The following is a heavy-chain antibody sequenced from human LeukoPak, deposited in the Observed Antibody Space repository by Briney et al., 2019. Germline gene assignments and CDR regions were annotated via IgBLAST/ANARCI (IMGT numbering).Heavy chain of an antibody. D-gene: IGHD3-16*02. CDR1: GFTFSSYD. Sequence: GGSLRLSCAASGFTFSSYDMNWVRQAPGKGLEWISAISGSGSSTYYADSVKGRFTISRDNSKNTLYLQMNSLRAEDTAVYYCANSRVLGGLSLYFDYWGQGTLVTVSS. CDR3: ANSRVLGGLSLYFDY. CDR2: ISGSGSST. J-gene: IGHJ4*02. V-gene: IGHV3-23*01.